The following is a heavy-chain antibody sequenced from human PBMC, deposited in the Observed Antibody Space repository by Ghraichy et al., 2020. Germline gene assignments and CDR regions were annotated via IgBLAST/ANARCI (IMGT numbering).Heavy chain of an antibody. Sequence: GESLNISCAASGFTFRNHYMPWVRQVPGEGLVWVSCISGDGRVTFYEDSVRGRLTISRDNTRNTLYLQVNSLRAEDTARYYWVREWELRQLDYWGQGTLLTVSS. CDR2: ISGDGRVT. CDR1: GFTFRNHY. D-gene: IGHD1-26*01. J-gene: IGHJ4*02. V-gene: IGHV3-74*01. CDR3: VREWELRQLDY.